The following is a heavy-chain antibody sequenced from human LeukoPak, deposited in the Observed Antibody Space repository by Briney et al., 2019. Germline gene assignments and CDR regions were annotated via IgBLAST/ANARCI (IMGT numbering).Heavy chain of an antibody. J-gene: IGHJ4*02. CDR2: ISYDGSNK. CDR1: GFTFSSYG. CDR3: AKMYDILTGYYSPFDY. V-gene: IGHV3-30*18. D-gene: IGHD3-9*01. Sequence: PGGSLRLSCAASGFTFSSYGMHWVRQAPGKGLEWVAVISYDGSNKYYADSVKGRFTISRDNSKNTLYLQMNSLRAEDTAVYYCAKMYDILTGYYSPFDYWGQGTLVTVSS.